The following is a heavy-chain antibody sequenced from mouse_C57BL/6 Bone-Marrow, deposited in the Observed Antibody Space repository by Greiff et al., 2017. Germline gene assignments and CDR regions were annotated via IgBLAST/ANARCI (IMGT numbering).Heavy chain of an antibody. Sequence: QVQLQQPGAELVMPGASVKLSCKASGYTFTSYWMHWVKQRPGQGLEWIGEIDPSDSYTNYNPKFKGKSTLTVDKSSSTAYMQLSSLTSEDSAVYYCARGLGRDFQFAYWGQGTLVTVSA. D-gene: IGHD4-1*01. CDR2: IDPSDSYT. J-gene: IGHJ3*01. CDR1: GYTFTSYW. V-gene: IGHV1-69*01. CDR3: ARGLGRDFQFAY.